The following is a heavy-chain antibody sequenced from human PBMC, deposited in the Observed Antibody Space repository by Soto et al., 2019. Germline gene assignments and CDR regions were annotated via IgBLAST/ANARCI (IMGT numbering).Heavy chain of an antibody. CDR2: IFCSGST. Sequence: SETLSLTCTVSGGSISSYCWSWIRQPPGKGLEWIGYIFCSGSTNYNPSLKSRVTISVDASKNQFSLKLSSVTAADTAVYYCARGRNNYYDSRGYLKWFDPWGQGTLVTVSS. J-gene: IGHJ5*02. CDR3: ARGRNNYYDSRGYLKWFDP. CDR1: GGSISSYC. V-gene: IGHV4-59*12. D-gene: IGHD3-22*01.